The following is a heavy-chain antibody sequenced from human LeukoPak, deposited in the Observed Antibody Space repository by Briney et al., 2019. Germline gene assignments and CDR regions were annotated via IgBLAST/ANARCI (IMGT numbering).Heavy chain of an antibody. V-gene: IGHV1-69*04. D-gene: IGHD3-3*01. CDR3: ARDQGYYDFWSGRRYFDY. J-gene: IGHJ4*02. CDR2: IIPIFGIA. CDR1: GGTFSSYA. Sequence: SVKVSRKASGGTFSSYAISWVRQAPGQGLEWMGRIIPIFGIANYAQKFQGRVTITADKSTSTAYMELSSLRSEDTAVYYCARDQGYYDFWSGRRYFDYWGQGTLVTVSS.